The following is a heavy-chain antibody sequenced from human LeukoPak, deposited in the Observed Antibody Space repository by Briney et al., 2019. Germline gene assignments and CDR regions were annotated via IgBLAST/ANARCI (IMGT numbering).Heavy chain of an antibody. J-gene: IGHJ3*02. CDR1: GFTFSSYA. D-gene: IGHD3-3*01. V-gene: IGHV3-23*01. Sequence: GGSLRLSCAASGFTFSSYAMSWVRQAPGKGLEWVSAISGSGGSTYYADSVKGRFTISRDNSKNTLYLQMNSLRAEDTAVYYCAKGSVFGVVDYGGDAFDIWGQGTMVTVSS. CDR3: AKGSVFGVVDYGGDAFDI. CDR2: ISGSGGST.